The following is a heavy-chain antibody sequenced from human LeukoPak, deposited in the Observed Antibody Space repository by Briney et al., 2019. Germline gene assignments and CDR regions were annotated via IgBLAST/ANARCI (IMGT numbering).Heavy chain of an antibody. J-gene: IGHJ4*02. CDR2: IYYSGST. D-gene: IGHD2-21*02. V-gene: IGHV4-59*01. CDR3: ARDNCGGDCYSDY. Sequence: SETLSLTCAVYGGSFSGYYWSWIRQPPGKGLEWIGYIYYSGSTNYNPSLKSRVTISVDTSKNQFSLKLSSVTAADTAVYYCARDNCGGDCYSDYWGQGTLVTVSS. CDR1: GGSFSGYY.